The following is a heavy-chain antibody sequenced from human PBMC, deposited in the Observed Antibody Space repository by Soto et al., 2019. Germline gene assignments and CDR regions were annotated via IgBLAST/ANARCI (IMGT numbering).Heavy chain of an antibody. CDR2: INPSGGST. CDR1: GYTFTSYY. Sequence: QVQLVQSGAEVKKPGASVKVSCKASGYTFTSYYMHWVRQAPGQGLEWMGIINPSGGSTSYAQKFQGRVTMTRDTSTSTVYMELSSLRSEDTAVYYCARGGRSNWNFPVSPPIRQLRYFDWLYYYGMDVW. CDR3: ARGGRSNWNFPVSPPIRQLRYFDWLYYYGMDV. D-gene: IGHD3-9*01. J-gene: IGHJ6*01. V-gene: IGHV1-46*01.